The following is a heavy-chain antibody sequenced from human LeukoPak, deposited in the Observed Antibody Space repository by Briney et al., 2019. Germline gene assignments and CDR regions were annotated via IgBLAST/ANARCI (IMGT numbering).Heavy chain of an antibody. D-gene: IGHD1-26*01. CDR1: GFTFDDYT. CDR2: ISWNSGSI. CDR3: AKDMYSASKGAFYI. V-gene: IGHV3-9*01. J-gene: IGHJ3*02. Sequence: GGSLRLSCAASGFTFDDYTMHWVRQAPGKGLEWVSGISWNSGSIGYADSVKGRLTVSRDNAKNSLYLQMNSLRAEDTALYYCAKDMYSASKGAFYIWGQGTMVTVSS.